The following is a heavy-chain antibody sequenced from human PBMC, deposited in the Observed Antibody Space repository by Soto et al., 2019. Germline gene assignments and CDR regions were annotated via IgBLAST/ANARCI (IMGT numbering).Heavy chain of an antibody. CDR1: GGTFSSYA. V-gene: IGHV1-69*13. CDR2: IIPIFGTA. CDR3: MSSGYTKNVYYFDY. D-gene: IGHD3-22*01. Sequence: GASVKVSCKASGGTFSSYAISWVRQAPGQGLEWMGGIIPIFGTANYAQKFQGRVTITADESTSTAYMELSSLRSEDTAVYYCMSSGYTKNVYYFDYWGQGTLVTVSS. J-gene: IGHJ4*02.